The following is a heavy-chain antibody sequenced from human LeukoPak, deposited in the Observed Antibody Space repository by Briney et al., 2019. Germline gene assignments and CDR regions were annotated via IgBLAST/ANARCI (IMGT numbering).Heavy chain of an antibody. V-gene: IGHV3-33*01. CDR1: GFTFSSYG. Sequence: GGSLRLSCAASGFTFSSYGMHWVRQAPGKGLEWVAVIWYDGSNKYYADSVKGRSTISRDNSKNTLYLHMNGLRADDTAVYYCARGGGSSGRYVADYWGQGTPVTVSS. J-gene: IGHJ4*02. D-gene: IGHD6-19*01. CDR3: ARGGGSSGRYVADY. CDR2: IWYDGSNK.